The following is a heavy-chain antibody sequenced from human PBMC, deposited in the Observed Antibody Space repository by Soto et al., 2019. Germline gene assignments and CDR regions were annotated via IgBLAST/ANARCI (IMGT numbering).Heavy chain of an antibody. Sequence: GGSLRLSCAASGFTFDYYTMHWVRQSPGKGLEWVSLISWDGADTFYAGSVKGRFTISRDNTKSSLYLQLNSLITEDTAVYYCAKESGGTFSFDHWGQGVLVTVSS. V-gene: IGHV3-43*01. CDR1: GFTFDYYT. D-gene: IGHD2-15*01. CDR2: ISWDGADT. CDR3: AKESGGTFSFDH. J-gene: IGHJ4*02.